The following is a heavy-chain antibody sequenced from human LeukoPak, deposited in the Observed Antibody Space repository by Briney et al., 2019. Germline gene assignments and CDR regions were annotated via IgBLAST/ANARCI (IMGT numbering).Heavy chain of an antibody. CDR2: IYYSGST. Sequence: SETLSLTCTVSGGSISSYYWSWIRQPPGKELEWIGYIYYSGSTNYNPSLKSRVTISVDTSKNQFSLKLSSVTAADAAVYYCARSSEVVPAASYYFDYWGQGTLVTVSS. CDR1: GGSISSYY. J-gene: IGHJ4*02. D-gene: IGHD2-2*01. V-gene: IGHV4-59*08. CDR3: ARSSEVVPAASYYFDY.